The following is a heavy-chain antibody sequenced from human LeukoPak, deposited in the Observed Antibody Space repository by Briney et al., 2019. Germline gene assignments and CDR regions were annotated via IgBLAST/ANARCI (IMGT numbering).Heavy chain of an antibody. Sequence: GGSLRLSCAASGFTFSNYAMSWVRQAPGKGLEWVSSISSSSSYIYYADSVKGRFTISRDNAKNSLYLQMNSLRAEDTAVYYCARDILTGSRPFPFDYWGQGTLVTVSS. V-gene: IGHV3-21*01. J-gene: IGHJ4*02. CDR3: ARDILTGSRPFPFDY. CDR2: ISSSSSYI. D-gene: IGHD3-9*01. CDR1: GFTFSNYA.